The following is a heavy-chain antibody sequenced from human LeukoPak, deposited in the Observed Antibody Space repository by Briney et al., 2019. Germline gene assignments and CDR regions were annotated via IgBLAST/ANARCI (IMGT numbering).Heavy chain of an antibody. CDR3: ARNDSGSYFGYYYYYGMDV. Sequence: PGGSLRLSCAASGFTFSSYWMSWVRQAPGKGLEWVAKIKQDGSEKYYVDSVKGRFTISRDNAKNSLYLQMNSLRAEDTAVYYCARNDSGSYFGYYYYYGMDVWGQGTTVTVSS. J-gene: IGHJ6*02. CDR1: GFTFSSYW. D-gene: IGHD1-26*01. V-gene: IGHV3-7*01. CDR2: IKQDGSEK.